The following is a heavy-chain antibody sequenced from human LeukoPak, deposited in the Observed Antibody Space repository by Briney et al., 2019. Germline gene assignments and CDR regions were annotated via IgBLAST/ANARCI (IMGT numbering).Heavy chain of an antibody. J-gene: IGHJ5*02. V-gene: IGHV3-30*02. CDR2: IRYDGSNK. Sequence: GGSLRLSCAASGFTFSSYGMHWVRQAPGRGLEWVAFIRYDGSNKYYADSVKGRFTISRDNSKNTLYLQMNSLRAEDTAVYYCAKLEAAAGNDWFDPWGQGTLVTVSS. CDR1: GFTFSSYG. D-gene: IGHD6-13*01. CDR3: AKLEAAAGNDWFDP.